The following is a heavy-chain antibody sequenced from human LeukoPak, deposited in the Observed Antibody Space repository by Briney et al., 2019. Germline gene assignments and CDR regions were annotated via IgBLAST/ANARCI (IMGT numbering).Heavy chain of an antibody. CDR3: AKAYCGGDCPFDY. V-gene: IGHV3-11*01. J-gene: IGHJ4*02. Sequence: PGGSLRLSCAASGFTFSDYYMSWIRQAPGKGLEWVSYISSSGSTIYYADSVKGRFTISRDNAKNSLYLQMNSLRAEDTAVYYCAKAYCGGDCPFDYWGQGTLVTVSS. D-gene: IGHD2-21*02. CDR1: GFTFSDYY. CDR2: ISSSGSTI.